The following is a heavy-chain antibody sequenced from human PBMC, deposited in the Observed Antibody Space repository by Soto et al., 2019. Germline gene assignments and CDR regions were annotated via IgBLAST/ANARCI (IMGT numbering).Heavy chain of an antibody. D-gene: IGHD6-6*01. Sequence: GGSLRLSCAASGFTFSSYSMNWVRQAPGKGLEWVSYISSSSSTIYYADSVKGRFTISRDNAKNSLYLQMNSLRAEDTAVYYCATSGRYSSSFRQNYYYYYYMDVWGKGTTVTVSS. CDR2: ISSSSSTI. CDR3: ATSGRYSSSFRQNYYYYYYMDV. J-gene: IGHJ6*03. CDR1: GFTFSSYS. V-gene: IGHV3-48*01.